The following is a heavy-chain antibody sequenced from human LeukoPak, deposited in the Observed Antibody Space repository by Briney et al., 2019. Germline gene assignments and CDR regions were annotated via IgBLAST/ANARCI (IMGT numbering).Heavy chain of an antibody. CDR1: GFTFSSYA. J-gene: IGHJ4*02. V-gene: IGHV3-23*01. Sequence: GGSLRLSCAASGFTFSSYAMSWVRHAPGEGLGWVSAISGSGGSTYYADSVKGRFTIYRDNSKNTLYLQMTSLRAEDTAVYYCAKEKLYYSVGSCYSGYYFDYWGQGTLVTVSS. CDR3: AKEKLYYSVGSCYSGYYFDY. D-gene: IGHD2-15*01. CDR2: ISGSGGST.